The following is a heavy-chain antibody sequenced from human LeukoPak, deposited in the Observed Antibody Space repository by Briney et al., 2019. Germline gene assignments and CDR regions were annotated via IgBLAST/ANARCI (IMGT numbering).Heavy chain of an antibody. CDR2: IGHSGST. D-gene: IGHD6-13*01. CDR3: ARLNTGVLSSRTNNWFDP. V-gene: IGHV4-38-2*01. J-gene: IGHJ5*02. CDR1: GYSISSGYF. Sequence: PSETLSLTCAVSGYSISSGYFWSWIRQPPGKGLEWIGGIGHSGSTYYNPSLKSRITISTDTSQNRFSLKLSSVTAADTAVYYCARLNTGVLSSRTNNWFDPWGQGTLVTVSS.